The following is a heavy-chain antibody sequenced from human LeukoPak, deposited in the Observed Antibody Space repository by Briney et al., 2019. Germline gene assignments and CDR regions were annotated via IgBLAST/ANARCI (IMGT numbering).Heavy chain of an antibody. CDR3: ARVRGYGPFDY. D-gene: IGHD3-10*01. CDR1: GGSISSYY. V-gene: IGHV4-59*01. Sequence: SETLSLTCTVSGGSISSYYWSWIRQPPGKGLEWIGYIYYSGSTNYNPSLKSRVTISVDTSKNQFSLKLSSVTAADTAVYYCARVRGYGPFDYWGQGTLVTVSS. CDR2: IYYSGST. J-gene: IGHJ4*02.